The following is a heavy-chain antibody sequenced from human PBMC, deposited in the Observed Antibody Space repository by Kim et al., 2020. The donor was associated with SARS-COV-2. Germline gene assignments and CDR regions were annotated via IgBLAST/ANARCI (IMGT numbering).Heavy chain of an antibody. J-gene: IGHJ5*02. V-gene: IGHV1-69*13. CDR2: IIPIFGTA. CDR1: GGTFSSYA. D-gene: IGHD2-21*02. CDR3: ARARVLVVAYCGGDCYSWWFDP. Sequence: SVKVSCKASGGTFSSYAISWVRQAPGQGLEWMGGIIPIFGTANYAQKFQGRVTITADESTSTAYMELSSLRSEDTAVYYCARARVLVVAYCGGDCYSWWFDPWGQGTLVTVSS.